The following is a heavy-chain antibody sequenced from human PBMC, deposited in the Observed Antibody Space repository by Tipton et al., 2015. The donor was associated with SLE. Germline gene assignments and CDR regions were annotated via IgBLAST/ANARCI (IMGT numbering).Heavy chain of an antibody. D-gene: IGHD4-11*01. CDR3: AREDDSSYGNWFDP. V-gene: IGHV4-59*02. CDR1: GVSVTHYY. J-gene: IGHJ5*02. CDR2: IYYSGNT. Sequence: TLSLTCTVSGVSVTHYYWSWIRQPPGKGLEWIGYIYYSGNTNYNPSLRSRVTISVDTSKNQFSLELTSVTAADTAVYYCAREDDSSYGNWFDPWGQGTLVTVSS.